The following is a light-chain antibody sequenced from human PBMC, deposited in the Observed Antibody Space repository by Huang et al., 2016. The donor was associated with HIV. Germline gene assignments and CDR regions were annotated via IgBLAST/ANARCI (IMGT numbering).Light chain of an antibody. CDR3: QQYDSFPYT. CDR1: QDITNF. Sequence: DIPMTQSPSSLSASVGDRVTITCQASQDITNFLNWYQQKPGKAPKLLIYDATNLETGVPSRFSGSGSGTDFTFTISSLQPEDIATYYCQQYDSFPYTFGQGTKLEIK. V-gene: IGKV1-33*01. J-gene: IGKJ2*01. CDR2: DAT.